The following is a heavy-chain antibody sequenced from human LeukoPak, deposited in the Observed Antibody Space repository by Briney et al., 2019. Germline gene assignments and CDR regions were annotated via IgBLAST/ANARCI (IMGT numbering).Heavy chain of an antibody. CDR1: RGTFISYA. CDR2: IIPIFGTA. V-gene: IGHV1-69*13. D-gene: IGHD4-23*01. CDR3: ASARDYGGNQPAPYFDY. Sequence: SVKVSCKACRGTFISYAISWVRQAPGQGVEWMGGIIPIFGTANYVQKFQGRVTNTADEYRSTAYMELSSLRSEDTAMYYCASARDYGGNQPAPYFDYWGQGTLVTV. J-gene: IGHJ4*02.